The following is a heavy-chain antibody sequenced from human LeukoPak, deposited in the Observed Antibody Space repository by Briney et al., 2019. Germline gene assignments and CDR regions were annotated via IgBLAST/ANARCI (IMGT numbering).Heavy chain of an antibody. CDR2: IKQDGSEK. J-gene: IGHJ6*03. D-gene: IGHD6-6*01. CDR3: AXSXAARPWYYYYYMDV. Sequence: PGGSLRLSCAASGFTFSSYWMSWVRQAPGKGLEWVANIKQDGSEKYYVDSVKGRFTISRDNAKNSLYLQMNSLRAEDTAVYYCAXSXAARPWYYYYYMDVWGKGTTVTVSS. CDR1: GFTFSSYW. V-gene: IGHV3-7*01.